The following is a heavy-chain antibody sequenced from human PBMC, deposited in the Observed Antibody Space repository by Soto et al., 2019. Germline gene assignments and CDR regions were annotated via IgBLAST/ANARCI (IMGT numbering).Heavy chain of an antibody. D-gene: IGHD4-17*01. CDR3: AKGSLPEHYGDTLFAY. CDR2: FSAGGRA. Sequence: EVQLLESGGALVRPGGSLRLSCAASGFSFNNYALSWVRQAPGKGLEWVSTFSAGGRAYYAASMQGRFTIARDSSQDTVLLKISDLRPEDTAVYYFAKGSLPEHYGDTLFAYWGQGTRVTVSS. V-gene: IGHV3-23*01. J-gene: IGHJ4*02. CDR1: GFSFNNYA.